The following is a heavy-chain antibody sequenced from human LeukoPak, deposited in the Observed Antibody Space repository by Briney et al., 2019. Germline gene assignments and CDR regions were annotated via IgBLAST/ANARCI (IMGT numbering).Heavy chain of an antibody. CDR3: ARGNGDDDAFDI. V-gene: IGHV1-2*02. CDR2: INPNSGGT. J-gene: IGHJ3*02. CDR1: GYTFTGYY. D-gene: IGHD4-17*01. Sequence: ASVKVSCKASGYTFTGYYMHWVRQAPGQGLEWMGWINPNSGGTDYAQKFQGRVTMTRDTSISTAYMELSRLISDDTAVYYCARGNGDDDAFDIWGQGTMVTVSS.